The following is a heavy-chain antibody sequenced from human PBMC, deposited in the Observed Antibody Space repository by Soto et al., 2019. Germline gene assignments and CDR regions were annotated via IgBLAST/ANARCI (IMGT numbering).Heavy chain of an antibody. Sequence: SDTLSLTCTVSGDSIRSYYWSWIRQPPGKGLEWIGYIYDSGSTNYNPSLKSRVTISVDTSKSQFSLKLSSVTAADTAVYYCARDRAYYESSGLYFDYWGQGTLVTVSS. CDR3: ARDRAYYESSGLYFDY. CDR2: IYDSGST. D-gene: IGHD3-22*01. V-gene: IGHV4-59*01. J-gene: IGHJ4*02. CDR1: GDSIRSYY.